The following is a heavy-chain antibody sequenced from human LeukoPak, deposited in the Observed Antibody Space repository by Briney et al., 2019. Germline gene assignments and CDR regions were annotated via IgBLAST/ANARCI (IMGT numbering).Heavy chain of an antibody. Sequence: PGRSLRLSCAASGFTLSSSAMHWVRQAPGKGLEWVAVISYDGGNKYYADSVKGRFTISRDISKNTLYLQMNSLRAEDTSVYYCARDGRGGLISGALGWFDPWGQGTLVTVSS. CDR3: ARDGRGGLISGALGWFDP. CDR1: GFTLSSSA. V-gene: IGHV3-30*04. D-gene: IGHD2-8*01. J-gene: IGHJ5*02. CDR2: ISYDGGNK.